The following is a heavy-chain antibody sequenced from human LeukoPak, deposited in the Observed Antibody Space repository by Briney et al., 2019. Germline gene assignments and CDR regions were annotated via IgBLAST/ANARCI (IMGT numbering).Heavy chain of an antibody. V-gene: IGHV3-66*01. J-gene: IGHJ2*01. CDR1: GFTVSNNY. CDR3: ARVRLGIAVAGTWYFDL. Sequence: GGSLRLSCAASGFTVSNNYMTWVRQAPGKGLEWVSVIYSGGSTYHADSMKGRFSISRDNFKNTVSLQMNSLRAEDTAVYYCARVRLGIAVAGTWYFDLWGRGTLVTVSS. CDR2: IYSGGST. D-gene: IGHD6-19*01.